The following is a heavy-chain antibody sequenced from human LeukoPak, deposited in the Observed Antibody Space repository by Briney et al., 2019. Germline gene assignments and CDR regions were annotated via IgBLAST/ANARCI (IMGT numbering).Heavy chain of an antibody. Sequence: SGGSLRLSCAASGFTFSTSAMNWVRQAPGKGLEWVSAISTSGASTYYADSVKGRFSISRDNSRNTLYLQMNSLRAEDTAVYYCARETYYYDSSGLDYWGQGTLVTVSS. CDR2: ISTSGAST. D-gene: IGHD3-22*01. V-gene: IGHV3-23*01. J-gene: IGHJ4*02. CDR3: ARETYYYDSSGLDY. CDR1: GFTFSTSA.